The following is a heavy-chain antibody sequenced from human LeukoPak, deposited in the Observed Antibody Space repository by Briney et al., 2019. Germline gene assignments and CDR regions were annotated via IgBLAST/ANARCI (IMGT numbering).Heavy chain of an antibody. J-gene: IGHJ4*02. Sequence: ASVKVSCKASGYTFTGYYMHWVRQAPGQGLEWIGWINPNSGGTNYAQKFQGRVTMTRDTSISTAYMELSRLRSDDTAVSYCASGGRYYYDSSGPIDYWGQGTLVTVSS. V-gene: IGHV1-2*02. D-gene: IGHD3-22*01. CDR3: ASGGRYYYDSSGPIDY. CDR1: GYTFTGYY. CDR2: INPNSGGT.